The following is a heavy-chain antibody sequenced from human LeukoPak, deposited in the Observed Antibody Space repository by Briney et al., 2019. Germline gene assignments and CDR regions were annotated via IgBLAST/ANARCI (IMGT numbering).Heavy chain of an antibody. D-gene: IGHD4-17*01. CDR2: ISSSSSTI. Sequence: GGSLRLSCAASGFTFSSYSMNWVRQAPGKELEWVSYISSSSSTIYYADSVKGRFTISRDNAKNSLYLQMNSLRAEDTALYYCARAYTVTGYYYYMDVWGKGTTVTVSS. CDR3: ARAYTVTGYYYYMDV. CDR1: GFTFSSYS. V-gene: IGHV3-48*01. J-gene: IGHJ6*03.